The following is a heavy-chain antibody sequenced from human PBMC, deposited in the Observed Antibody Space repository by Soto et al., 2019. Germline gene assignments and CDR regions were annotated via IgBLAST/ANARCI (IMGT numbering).Heavy chain of an antibody. CDR2: INPNGGST. J-gene: IGHJ6*04. D-gene: IGHD2-2*01. CDR3: ARSQGCGSTKLDYYYYGMDV. CDR1: GYTFTSYY. Sequence: GASLKVSCKASGYTFTSYYIHWVRQAPGQGLEWMGIINPNGGSTSYAQKFQGRVTMTRDTSTSTVYMELSSLRSEDTAVYYCARSQGCGSTKLDYYYYGMDVWGKGTTVTVSS. V-gene: IGHV1-46*01.